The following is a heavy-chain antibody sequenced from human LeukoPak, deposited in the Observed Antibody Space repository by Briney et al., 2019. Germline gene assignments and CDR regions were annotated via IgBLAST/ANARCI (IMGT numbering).Heavy chain of an antibody. CDR2: INHSGST. V-gene: IGHV4-34*01. CDR1: GGSFSGYY. Sequence: PSETLSLTCAVYGGSFSGYYWSWIRQPPGKGLEWIGEINHSGSTNYNPSLKSRVTISVDKSKNQFSLKLSSVTAADTAVYYCARVLLADYYDSSGYFPSDAFDIWGQGTMVTVSS. D-gene: IGHD3-22*01. J-gene: IGHJ3*02. CDR3: ARVLLADYYDSSGYFPSDAFDI.